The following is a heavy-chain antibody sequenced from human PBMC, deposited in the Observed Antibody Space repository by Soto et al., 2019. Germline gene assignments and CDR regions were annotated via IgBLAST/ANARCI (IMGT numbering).Heavy chain of an antibody. V-gene: IGHV1-69*13. D-gene: IGHD6-13*01. J-gene: IGHJ6*04. CDR1: GGTVSSYA. Sequence: GASVKVSCKASGGTVSSYAISRVRQAPGQGLEWMGGIIPIFGTANYAQKFQGRVTITADESTSTAYMELSSLRSEDTAVYYCARVSIAAAGTYYYYYGMAVWGKGTTVTVSS. CDR3: ARVSIAAAGTYYYYYGMAV. CDR2: IIPIFGTA.